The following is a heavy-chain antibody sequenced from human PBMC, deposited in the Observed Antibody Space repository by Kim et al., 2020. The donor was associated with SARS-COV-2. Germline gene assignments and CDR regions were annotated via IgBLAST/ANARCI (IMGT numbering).Heavy chain of an antibody. J-gene: IGHJ4*02. V-gene: IGHV3-21*01. Sequence: ADSVEGRFTITRDNAKNPLYLQMSSLRADDTAMYYCARDRSLGRPGVFDYWGQGTLVTVSS. D-gene: IGHD3-10*01. CDR3: ARDRSLGRPGVFDY.